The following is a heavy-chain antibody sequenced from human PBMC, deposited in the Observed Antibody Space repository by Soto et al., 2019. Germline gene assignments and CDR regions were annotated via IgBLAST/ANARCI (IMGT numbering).Heavy chain of an antibody. D-gene: IGHD6-6*01. V-gene: IGHV4-59*01. CDR2: IYYSGST. CDR1: GGSISSYY. CDR3: ARVLGRSSLSWFDP. Sequence: SETLSLTCTVSGGSISSYYWSWIRQPPGKGLEWIGYIYYSGSTNYNPSLKSRVTISVDTSKNQFSLKLSSVTAADTAVYYCARVLGRSSLSWFDPWGQGTLVTVS. J-gene: IGHJ5*02.